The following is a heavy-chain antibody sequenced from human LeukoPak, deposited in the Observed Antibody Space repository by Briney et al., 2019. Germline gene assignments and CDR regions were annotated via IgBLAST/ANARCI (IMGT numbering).Heavy chain of an antibody. D-gene: IGHD2-21*02. CDR2: INHSGST. CDR1: GGSISSYH. Sequence: PSETLSLTCTVSGGSISSYHWSWIRQPPGKGLEWIGEINHSGSTNYNPSLKSRVTILVDTSKNQFTLKLTSVTAADTAVYYCARCARYCGGDCYPDGFDIWGQGTMVSVSS. CDR3: ARCARYCGGDCYPDGFDI. J-gene: IGHJ3*02. V-gene: IGHV4-59*01.